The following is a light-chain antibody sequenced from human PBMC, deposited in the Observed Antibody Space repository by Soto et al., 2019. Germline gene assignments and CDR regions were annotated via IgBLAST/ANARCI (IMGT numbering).Light chain of an antibody. CDR1: SSDVGSYKL. V-gene: IGLV2-14*02. CDR3: SSYTSSRAYV. CDR2: EGN. J-gene: IGLJ1*01. Sequence: QSALTQPASVSGSPGQSITISCTGTSSDVGSYKLVSWYQQHPGKAPKLIIYEGNKRPSGLSNRFSGSKSGNTASLTISGLQAEDEADYYCSSYTSSRAYVFGIGTQLTVL.